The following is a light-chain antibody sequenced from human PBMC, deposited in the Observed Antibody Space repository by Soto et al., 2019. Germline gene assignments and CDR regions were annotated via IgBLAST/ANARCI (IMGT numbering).Light chain of an antibody. CDR1: QGIRND. Sequence: AIQMTQFPSSLSASVGDRVTITCRASQGIRNDLGWYQQKSGRAPKLLIFGASTLQSGVPSRFSGSGSGTDFTLTISSLQPEDFATYYCQQLKSFPLSFGGGTTVEIK. V-gene: IGKV1-6*01. CDR2: GAS. CDR3: QQLKSFPLS. J-gene: IGKJ4*01.